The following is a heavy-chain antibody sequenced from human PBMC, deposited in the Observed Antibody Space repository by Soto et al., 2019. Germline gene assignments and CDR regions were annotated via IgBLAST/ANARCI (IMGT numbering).Heavy chain of an antibody. V-gene: IGHV3-7*03. CDR3: SSLSVWSAGDL. CDR2: IKEDGRER. J-gene: IGHJ4*02. CDR1: GFNFNNYR. Sequence: EVQLVESGGGLVQPGGSLRLSCAVPGFNFNNYRMSWVRQAPGKGLEWVATIKEDGRERYYVPSVRGRFTISRDNAKNVLVWERNGLRADGTALYYCSSLSVWSAGDLWGQGTLVT. D-gene: IGHD3-3*01.